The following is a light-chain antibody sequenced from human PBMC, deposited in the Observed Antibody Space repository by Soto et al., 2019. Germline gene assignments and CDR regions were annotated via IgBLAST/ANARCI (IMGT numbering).Light chain of an antibody. CDR1: QSVSSY. CDR2: DAS. V-gene: IGKV3-11*01. CDR3: QQRSKWPST. Sequence: EIVLTQSPVTLSLSPGERATLSCRASQSVSSYLAWYQQKPGQAPRLLIYDASKRATGIPARFRGSGSGTDFTLTISSLEPEDFAVYYCQQRSKWPSTFGGGTKVAIK. J-gene: IGKJ4*01.